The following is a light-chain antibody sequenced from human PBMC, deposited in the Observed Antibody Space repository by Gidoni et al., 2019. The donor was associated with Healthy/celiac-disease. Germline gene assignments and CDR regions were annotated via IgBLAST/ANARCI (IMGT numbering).Light chain of an antibody. CDR1: SSDVGGYTY. V-gene: IGLV2-11*01. CDR3: CSYAGSYV. CDR2: DVS. J-gene: IGLJ1*01. Sequence: QSALTQPRSVSGSPGQSVTISCTGTSSDVGGYTYVSWYQPHPGKATKLMIYDVSKRPSGVPDRFSGSKSGNTASLTISGLQAEDEADYYCCSYAGSYVFGTGTKVTVL.